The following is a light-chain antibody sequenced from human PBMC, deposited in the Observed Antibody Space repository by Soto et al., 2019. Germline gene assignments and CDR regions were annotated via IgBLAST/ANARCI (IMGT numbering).Light chain of an antibody. V-gene: IGKV3-11*01. Sequence: EIVLTQSPATLSLSPGERATLSCRASQSVSSYLAWYQQKPGQAPRLLIYDASNRATCIPARFSGSGSGTDFTLTISSLEPEDFAVYYCQQRSNWPPITFGPGTRLEIK. CDR3: QQRSNWPPIT. J-gene: IGKJ5*01. CDR2: DAS. CDR1: QSVSSY.